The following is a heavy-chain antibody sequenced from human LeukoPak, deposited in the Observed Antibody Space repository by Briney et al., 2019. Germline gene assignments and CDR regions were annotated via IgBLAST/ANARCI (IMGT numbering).Heavy chain of an antibody. CDR2: ISYDGSNK. J-gene: IGHJ4*02. CDR3: ARDPGWPYYFDY. Sequence: PGRSLRLSCAASGFTFSSYAMHWVRQAPGKGLEWVAVISYDGSNKYYADSVKGRFTISRDNSKNMLYLQMNSLRAEDTAVYCCARDPGWPYYFDYWGQGTLVTVSS. V-gene: IGHV3-30-3*01. D-gene: IGHD6-19*01. CDR1: GFTFSSYA.